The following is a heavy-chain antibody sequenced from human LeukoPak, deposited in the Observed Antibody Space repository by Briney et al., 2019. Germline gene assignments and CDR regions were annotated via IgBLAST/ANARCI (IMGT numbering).Heavy chain of an antibody. CDR2: ISGSGGST. Sequence: GGSLRLSCAASGFTFSSYAMSWVRQAPGKGLEWVSAISGSGGSTIYADSVKGRFTISRDNSKNTLYLQVSSLRAEDPAVYYCAKERPSGSYLYYFDYWGQGTLVTVSS. J-gene: IGHJ4*02. CDR3: AKERPSGSYLYYFDY. V-gene: IGHV3-23*01. D-gene: IGHD1-26*01. CDR1: GFTFSSYA.